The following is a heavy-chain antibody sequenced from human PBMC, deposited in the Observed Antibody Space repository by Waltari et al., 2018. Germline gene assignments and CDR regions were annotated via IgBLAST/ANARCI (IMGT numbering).Heavy chain of an antibody. CDR2: INHSGST. J-gene: IGHJ6*02. D-gene: IGHD4-4*01. Sequence: QVQLQQWGAGLLKPSETLSLTCAVYGGSFSGYYWSWIRQPPGKGLEWIGEINHSGSTNYNPSLKSRVTISVDTSKNQFSLKLSSVTAADTAVYYCARGWARNSNSRWYYYYYGMDVWGQGTTVTVSS. CDR3: ARGWARNSNSRWYYYYYGMDV. CDR1: GGSFSGYY. V-gene: IGHV4-34*01.